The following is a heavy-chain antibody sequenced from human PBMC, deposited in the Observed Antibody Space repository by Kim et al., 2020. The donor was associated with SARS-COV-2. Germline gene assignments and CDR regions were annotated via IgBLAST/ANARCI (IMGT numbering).Heavy chain of an antibody. CDR3: ARAVGSGWLGFGY. CDR1: GGSVSSGSYY. J-gene: IGHJ4*02. D-gene: IGHD6-19*01. CDR2: IYYSGST. V-gene: IGHV4-61*01. Sequence: SETLSLTCTVSGGSVSSGSYYWSWIRQPPGKGLEWIGYIYYSGSTNYNPSLKSRVTISVDTSKNQFSLRLSSVTAADTAVYYCARAVGSGWLGFGYWGQGTLVTVSS.